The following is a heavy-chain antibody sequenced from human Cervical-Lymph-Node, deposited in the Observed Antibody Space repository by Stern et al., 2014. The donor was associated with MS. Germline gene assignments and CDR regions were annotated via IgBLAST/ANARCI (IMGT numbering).Heavy chain of an antibody. Sequence: VQLVESGAEAKAPGASMKVSCRASGYIFTDYYLHWGRQAPGQGLEWLGWVNPNSGGTNYAQNFQGRVTMTRDTSFSTAYMELRWLGYADTAVYYCARGSGTAYDLRGDYWGQGTLVTVSS. J-gene: IGHJ4*01. CDR1: GYIFTDYY. D-gene: IGHD3-3*01. V-gene: IGHV1-2*02. CDR2: VNPNSGGT. CDR3: ARGSGTAYDLRGDY.